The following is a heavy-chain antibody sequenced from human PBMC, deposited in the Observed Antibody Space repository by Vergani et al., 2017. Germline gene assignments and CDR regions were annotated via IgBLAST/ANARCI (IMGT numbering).Heavy chain of an antibody. D-gene: IGHD6-13*01. J-gene: IGHJ6*03. CDR2: IYSGGST. Sequence: VQLVESGGGLVKPGGSLRLSCAASGFTFSDYYMSWVRQAPGKGLEWVSVIYSGGSTYYADSVKGRFTISRDNSKNTLYLQMNSLRAEDTAVYYCARHLQQLVEFNYYYYYMDVWGKGTTVTVSS. V-gene: IGHV3-66*04. CDR3: ARHLQQLVEFNYYYYYMDV. CDR1: GFTFSDYY.